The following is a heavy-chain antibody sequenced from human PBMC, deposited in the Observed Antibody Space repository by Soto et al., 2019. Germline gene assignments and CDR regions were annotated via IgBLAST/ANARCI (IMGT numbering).Heavy chain of an antibody. V-gene: IGHV3-48*02. CDR1: GFSFSAFS. J-gene: IGHJ3*02. CDR2: ISSSSNTI. D-gene: IGHD2-2*02. CDR3: AREGGRHCSPTRCYNAFDI. Sequence: EVLLVGSGGGLVQPGGSLRLSCASSGFSFSAFSMNWVRQAPGKGLEWVSYISSSSNTIYYADSVKGRFTISRDNAQNTLYLQMNSLRDEDTAVYYCAREGGRHCSPTRCYNAFDIWGQGTMVTVSS.